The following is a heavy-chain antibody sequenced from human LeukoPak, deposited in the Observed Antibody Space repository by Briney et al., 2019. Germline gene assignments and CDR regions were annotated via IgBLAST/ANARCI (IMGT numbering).Heavy chain of an antibody. CDR1: GFTFSSYS. CDR3: ARDDTAMVSTPYFDY. D-gene: IGHD5-18*01. Sequence: GGSLRLSCAASGFTFSSYSMNWVRQAPGKGLEWVSSISSSSSYIYYADSVKGRFTISRDNAKNSLYLQMNSLRAEDTAVYYCARDDTAMVSTPYFDYWGQGTLVTVSS. V-gene: IGHV3-21*01. J-gene: IGHJ4*02. CDR2: ISSSSSYI.